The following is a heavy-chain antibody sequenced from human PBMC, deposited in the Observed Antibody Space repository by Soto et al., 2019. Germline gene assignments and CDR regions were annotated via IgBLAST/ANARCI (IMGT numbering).Heavy chain of an antibody. J-gene: IGHJ4*02. D-gene: IGHD1-20*01. CDR1: GFTFSSYS. Sequence: PXGSLRLSCAASGFTFSSYSMNWVRQAPGKGLEWVSSISSSSSYIYYADSVKGRFTISRDNAKNSLYLQMNSLRAEDTAVYYCARDSYNWNCFDYWGQGTLVTVSS. V-gene: IGHV3-21*01. CDR2: ISSSSSYI. CDR3: ARDSYNWNCFDY.